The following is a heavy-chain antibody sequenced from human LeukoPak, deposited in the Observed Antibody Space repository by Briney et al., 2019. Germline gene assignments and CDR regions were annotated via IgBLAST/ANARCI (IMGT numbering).Heavy chain of an antibody. J-gene: IGHJ4*02. V-gene: IGHV3-21*01. CDR3: ARETPAAIPFDY. D-gene: IGHD2-2*01. Sequence: GGSLRLSCAASGFTFSSYSMNWVRQAPGKGLEWVSSISSSSSYIYYADSVKGRFTISRDNAKSSLYLQMNSLRAEDTAVYYCARETPAAIPFDYWGQGTLVTVSS. CDR2: ISSSSSYI. CDR1: GFTFSSYS.